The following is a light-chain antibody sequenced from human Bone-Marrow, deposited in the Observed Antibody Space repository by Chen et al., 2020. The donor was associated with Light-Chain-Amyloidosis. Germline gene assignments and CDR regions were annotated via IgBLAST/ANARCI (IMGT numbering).Light chain of an antibody. CDR1: SSNLGTEYD. J-gene: IGLJ3*02. Sequence: QSVLTQPPSVSGAPGQMVTISCTGSSSNLGTEYDVHWYQQLPGAAPKLLLFRNPNRPSGGHARCSGFKSGTSASLVITGLQAEDEAYYYCQSYDSSLSAWVFGGGTKLTVL. CDR3: QSYDSSLSAWV. CDR2: RNP. V-gene: IGLV1-40*01.